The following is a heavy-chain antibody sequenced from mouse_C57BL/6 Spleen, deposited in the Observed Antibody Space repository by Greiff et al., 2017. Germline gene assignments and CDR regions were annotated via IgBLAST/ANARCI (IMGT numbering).Heavy chain of an antibody. V-gene: IGHV2-4*01. CDR2: IWSGGST. D-gene: IGHD2-3*01. CDR3: AKEGLLLYFDV. CDR1: GFSLTSYD. J-gene: IGHJ1*03. Sequence: QVQLKESGPGLVQPSQSLSITCTVSGFSLTSYDVHWVRQPPGKGLEWLGVIWSGGSTDYNAAFISRLSISKDNSKSQVFFKMNSLQADDTAIYYCAKEGLLLYFDVWGTGTTVTVSS.